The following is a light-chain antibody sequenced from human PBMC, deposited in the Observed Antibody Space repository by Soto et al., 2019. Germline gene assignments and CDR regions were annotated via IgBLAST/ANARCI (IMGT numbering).Light chain of an antibody. Sequence: DIQMTQSPSTLSAAGGDRVSITCRASQRISSWLAWYQQKPGKAPKLLIYKASSLESGVPSRFSGSGSGTEFTLTISSLQPDDFATYYCQQYDSYPWTFGQGTKVEIK. J-gene: IGKJ1*01. V-gene: IGKV1-5*03. CDR1: QRISSW. CDR2: KAS. CDR3: QQYDSYPWT.